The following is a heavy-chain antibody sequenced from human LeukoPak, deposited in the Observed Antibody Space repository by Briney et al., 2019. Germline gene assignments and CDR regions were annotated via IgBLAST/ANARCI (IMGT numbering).Heavy chain of an antibody. CDR3: AKDPPTVMANAFHI. J-gene: IGHJ3*02. D-gene: IGHD5-18*01. CDR2: INTSGGST. V-gene: IGHV3-23*01. Sequence: PGGSLRLSCAASESTFSSYGMSGVRQAPGKGLEWVSGINTSGGSTYYADSVKGRFTISRDNSKNTLYLQMNSLRADDTAAYYCAKDPPTVMANAFHIWGQGTMVTVSS. CDR1: ESTFSSYG.